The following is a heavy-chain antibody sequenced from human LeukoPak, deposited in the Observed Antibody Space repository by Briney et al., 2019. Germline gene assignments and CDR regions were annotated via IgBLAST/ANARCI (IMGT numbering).Heavy chain of an antibody. Sequence: GGSLRLSCAASGFSVTSNHMNWVRQTPGKGLEWVSIIYTGETTHYADSLNDRFTISRDDSINTLYLQMNSLRAEDTAVYYCARDSSSYYFDYWGQGTLVTVSS. D-gene: IGHD6-6*01. CDR3: ARDSSSYYFDY. V-gene: IGHV3-66*01. J-gene: IGHJ4*02. CDR1: GFSVTSNH. CDR2: IYTGETT.